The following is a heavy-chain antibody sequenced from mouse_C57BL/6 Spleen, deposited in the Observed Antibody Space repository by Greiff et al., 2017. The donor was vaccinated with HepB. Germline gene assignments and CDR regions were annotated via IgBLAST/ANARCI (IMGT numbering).Heavy chain of an antibody. Sequence: VQLQQSGAELVKPGASVKISCKASGYAFSSYWMNWVKQRPGKGLEWIGQIYPGDGDTNYNGKFKGKATLTADKSSSTAYMQLSSLTSEDSAVYFCAIEGRYYGSSLYWYFDVWGTGTTVTVSS. D-gene: IGHD1-1*01. V-gene: IGHV1-80*01. CDR3: AIEGRYYGSSLYWYFDV. CDR1: GYAFSSYW. CDR2: IYPGDGDT. J-gene: IGHJ1*03.